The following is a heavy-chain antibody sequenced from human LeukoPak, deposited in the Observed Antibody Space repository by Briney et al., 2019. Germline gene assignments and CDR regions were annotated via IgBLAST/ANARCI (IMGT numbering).Heavy chain of an antibody. D-gene: IGHD6-13*01. J-gene: IGHJ6*03. Sequence: GASVTVSCKASGYTFTSYDINWVRQATGQGLEWMGWMNPNSGNTGYAQKFRGRVTMTRNTSISTAYMELSSLRSEDTAVYYCCRAAAGTYYYYMDVWGKGTTVTVSS. CDR1: GYTFTSYD. CDR3: CRAAAGTYYYYMDV. V-gene: IGHV1-8*01. CDR2: MNPNSGNT.